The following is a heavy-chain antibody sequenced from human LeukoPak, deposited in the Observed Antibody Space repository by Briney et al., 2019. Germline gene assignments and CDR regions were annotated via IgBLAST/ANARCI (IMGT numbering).Heavy chain of an antibody. CDR3: ARDLGYYGSGTIDY. D-gene: IGHD3-10*01. Sequence: SQTLSLTCTVSGGSISSGDYYWSWIRQPRGKGLEWIGYIYYSGSTYYNPFLKSRVTISVDTSKNQFSLKLSSVTAADTAVYYCARDLGYYGSGTIDYWGQGTLVTVSS. CDR1: GGSISSGDYY. CDR2: IYYSGST. V-gene: IGHV4-30-4*01. J-gene: IGHJ4*02.